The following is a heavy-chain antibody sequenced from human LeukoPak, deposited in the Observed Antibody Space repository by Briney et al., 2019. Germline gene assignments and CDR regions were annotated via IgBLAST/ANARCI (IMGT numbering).Heavy chain of an antibody. CDR3: ARGGWIQLWFGY. D-gene: IGHD5-18*01. V-gene: IGHV4-34*01. CDR1: GGSFSGYY. CDR2: INHSGST. Sequence: SETLSLTCAVYGGSFSGYYWSWIRQPPGKGLEWIGEINHSGSTNYNPSLKSRATISVDTSKNQFSLKLSSVTAADTAVYYCARGGWIQLWFGYWGQGTLVTVSS. J-gene: IGHJ4*02.